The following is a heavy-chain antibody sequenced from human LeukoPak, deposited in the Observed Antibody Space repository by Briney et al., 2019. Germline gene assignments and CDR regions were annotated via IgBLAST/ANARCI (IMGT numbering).Heavy chain of an antibody. CDR3: ARGGVWFGESQLPYYYYYYMDV. CDR1: GYTFTVYY. Sequence: ASVNVSCKASGYTFTVYYMHWVRQAPGQGLEWMGWINPNSGGTNYAQKFQGRVTMTSDTSISTAYMELSRLRSDDTAVYYCARGGVWFGESQLPYYYYYYMDVWGKGTTVTVSS. J-gene: IGHJ6*03. D-gene: IGHD3-10*01. V-gene: IGHV1-2*02. CDR2: INPNSGGT.